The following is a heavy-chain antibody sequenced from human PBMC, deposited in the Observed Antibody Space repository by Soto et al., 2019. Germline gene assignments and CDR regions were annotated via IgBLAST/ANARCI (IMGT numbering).Heavy chain of an antibody. CDR1: GFIFSNNG. Sequence: GGSLRLSCVVSGFIFSNNGMHWVRQTPGKGLEWVAFMSYDGSDTFYADSAKGRFTISRDNSKNTLFLHMSNLRAEDTAMYYCTIVRVADSALDHWGQGTLVTVSS. CDR3: TIVRVADSALDH. CDR2: MSYDGSDT. J-gene: IGHJ4*02. V-gene: IGHV3-30*02. D-gene: IGHD3-10*02.